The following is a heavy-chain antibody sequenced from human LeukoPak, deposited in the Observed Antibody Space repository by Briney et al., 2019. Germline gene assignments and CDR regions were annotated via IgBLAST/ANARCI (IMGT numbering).Heavy chain of an antibody. Sequence: ASVKVSCKASGYTFTSYYIHWVRQAPGQGLEWMGIINPSGGSTSYGQKFQGRVTVTRDMSTTTVYMELSSLRSEDTAVYYCARDNSPIPETFVYRDPYDFYFDYWGQGTLVTVSS. D-gene: IGHD4-23*01. V-gene: IGHV1-46*01. J-gene: IGHJ4*02. CDR1: GYTFTSYY. CDR2: INPSGGST. CDR3: ARDNSPIPETFVYRDPYDFYFDY.